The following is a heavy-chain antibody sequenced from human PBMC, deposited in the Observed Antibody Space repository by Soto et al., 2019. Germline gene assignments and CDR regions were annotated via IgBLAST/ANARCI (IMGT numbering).Heavy chain of an antibody. V-gene: IGHV4-39*07. CDR3: ARVSYSYYYYGMDV. CDR2: IYYSGST. J-gene: IGHJ6*02. Sequence: PSETLSLTCTVSGVSISSSSYYWGWIRQPPGKGLEWIGSIYYSGSTYYNPSLKSRVTISVDTSKNQFSLKLSSVTAADTAVYYCARVSYSYYYYGMDVWGQGTTVTVSS. D-gene: IGHD4-4*01. CDR1: GVSISSSSYY.